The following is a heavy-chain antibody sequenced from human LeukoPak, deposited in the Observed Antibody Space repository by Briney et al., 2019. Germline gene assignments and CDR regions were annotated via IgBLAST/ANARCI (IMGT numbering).Heavy chain of an antibody. D-gene: IGHD3-9*01. CDR2: IYTSGST. CDR3: ARGYYDILTGYAYYFDY. V-gene: IGHV4-4*07. CDR1: GGSISSYY. J-gene: IGHJ4*02. Sequence: PSETLSLTCTVAGGSISSYYCSWIRQPAGKGLEWIGPIYTSGSTNYNPSLKSRVTMSVDTSKNQFSLKLSSVTAADTAVYYCARGYYDILTGYAYYFDYWGQGTLVTVSS.